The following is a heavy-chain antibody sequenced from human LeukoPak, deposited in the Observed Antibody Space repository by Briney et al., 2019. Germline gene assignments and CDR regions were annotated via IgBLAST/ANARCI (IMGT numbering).Heavy chain of an antibody. Sequence: ASVKVSCKASGYTFTGYYMHWVRQAPGQGLEWMGWINPNSGGTNYAQKFQGRVTMTRDTSISTAYMELSRLRSDDTAVYYCAREIVVVPAATPSGAYGIWGQGTMVTVSS. CDR3: AREIVVVPAATPSGAYGI. D-gene: IGHD2-2*01. CDR1: GYTFTGYY. J-gene: IGHJ3*02. V-gene: IGHV1-2*02. CDR2: INPNSGGT.